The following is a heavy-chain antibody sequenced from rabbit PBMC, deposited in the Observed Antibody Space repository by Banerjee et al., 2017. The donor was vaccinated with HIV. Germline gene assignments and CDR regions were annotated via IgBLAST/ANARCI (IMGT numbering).Heavy chain of an antibody. CDR1: GFDFSSYG. Sequence: EETGGGLVQPGGSLTLSCKASGFDFSSYGVSWVRQAPGKGLEWIGYIDPVFGSTYYASWVNGRFTISSHNAQNTLYLQLNSLTAADTATYFCAREYWAYIYDGHFNLWGQGTLVTVS. CDR3: AREYWAYIYDGHFNL. CDR2: IDPVFGST. D-gene: IGHD4-2*01. J-gene: IGHJ4*01. V-gene: IGHV1S47*01.